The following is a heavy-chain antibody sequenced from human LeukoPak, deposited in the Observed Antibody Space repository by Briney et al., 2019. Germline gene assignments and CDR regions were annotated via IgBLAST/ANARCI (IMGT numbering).Heavy chain of an antibody. CDR3: AKGQYDSSGYYCPSDY. Sequence: GGSLRLSCAAFGFTFSSYAMSWVRQAPGKGLEWVSAISGSGGSTYYADSVKGRFTISRDNSKNTLYLQMNSLRAEDTAVYYCAKGQYDSSGYYCPSDYWGQGTLVTVSS. CDR1: GFTFSSYA. CDR2: ISGSGGST. J-gene: IGHJ4*02. D-gene: IGHD3-22*01. V-gene: IGHV3-23*01.